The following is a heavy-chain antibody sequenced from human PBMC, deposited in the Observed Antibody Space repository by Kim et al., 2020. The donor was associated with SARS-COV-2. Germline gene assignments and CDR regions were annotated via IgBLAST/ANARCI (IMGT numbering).Heavy chain of an antibody. CDR3: ARGVWTYYDILTGNSHLDY. CDR2: MYYGGNT. V-gene: IGHV4-39*07. CDR1: GGSISRSTSY. Sequence: SETLSLTCTVSGGSISRSTSYWGWIRQPPGKGLEWIGSMYYGGNTYFNPSLKSRVTISVDTSKNQFSLKLTSVTAADTAVYFCARGVWTYYDILTGNSHLDYWGQGTLVTVSS. J-gene: IGHJ4*02. D-gene: IGHD3-9*01.